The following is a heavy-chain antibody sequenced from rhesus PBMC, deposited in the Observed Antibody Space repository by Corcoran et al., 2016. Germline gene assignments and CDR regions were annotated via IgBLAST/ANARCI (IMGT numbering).Heavy chain of an antibody. CDR3: ATGLVAANFDY. V-gene: IGHV1-111*01. D-gene: IGHD4-29*01. Sequence: EVQLVQSGAAVKKPGASVKISCKASGYTLTDYDLPWVRQAPGKGLEWMGRVDPEDGEADYAQKFQDRVTITRDTSTDTAYMELSSLRSEDTAVYYCATGLVAANFDYWGQGVLVTVSS. CDR1: GYTLTDYD. CDR2: VDPEDGEA. J-gene: IGHJ4*01.